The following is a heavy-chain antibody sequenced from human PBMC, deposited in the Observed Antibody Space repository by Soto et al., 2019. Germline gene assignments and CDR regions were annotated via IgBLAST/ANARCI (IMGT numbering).Heavy chain of an antibody. CDR3: ARGIGRCNHSYYYYDVMDV. J-gene: IGHJ6*02. Sequence: ASVKVSCKASGYTFTSYGISWVRQAPGQGLEWMGWISAYNGNTNYAQKLQGRVTMTTDTSTSTAYMELRSLRSDDTAVYYCARGIGRCNHSYYYYDVMDVWAQAPTFPVP. CDR2: ISAYNGNT. CDR1: GYTFTSYG. V-gene: IGHV1-18*04. D-gene: IGHD2-15*01.